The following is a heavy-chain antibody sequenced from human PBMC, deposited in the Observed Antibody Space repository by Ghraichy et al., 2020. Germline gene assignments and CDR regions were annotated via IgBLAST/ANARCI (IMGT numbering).Heavy chain of an antibody. Sequence: SETLSLTCTVSGGSISSYYWSWIRQPSGKGLEWIGYIYNSGSTNYNPSLKSRVTMSVETSKNQFSLKLSSVTAADTAVYYCATYYYDSSGYLGVDAFDIWGQGTMVTVSS. CDR1: GGSISSYY. CDR2: IYNSGST. CDR3: ATYYYDSSGYLGVDAFDI. J-gene: IGHJ3*02. V-gene: IGHV4-59*08. D-gene: IGHD3-22*01.